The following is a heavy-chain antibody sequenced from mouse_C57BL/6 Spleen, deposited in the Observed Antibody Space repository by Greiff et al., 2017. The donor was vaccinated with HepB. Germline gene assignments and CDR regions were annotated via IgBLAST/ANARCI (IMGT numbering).Heavy chain of an antibody. CDR3: TRQRVMEGYYFDY. D-gene: IGHD1-1*02. CDR2: IDPETGGT. V-gene: IGHV1-15*01. CDR1: GYTFTDYE. J-gene: IGHJ2*01. Sequence: VQLQQSGAELVRPGASVTLSCKASGYTFTDYEMHWVKQTPVHGLEWIGAIDPETGGTAYNQKFKGKAILTADKSSSTAYMELRSLTSEDSAVYYCTRQRVMEGYYFDYWGQGTTLTVAS.